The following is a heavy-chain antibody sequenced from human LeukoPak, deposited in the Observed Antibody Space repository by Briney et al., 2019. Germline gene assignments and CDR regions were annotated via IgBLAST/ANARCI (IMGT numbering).Heavy chain of an antibody. V-gene: IGHV3-48*01. J-gene: IGHJ4*02. CDR3: ARGAKWAYYFDY. Sequence: GGSLRLSCAASGFTFSSYTMNWVRQPPGKGLEWVSNIGTSSTTIYYADSVKGRFTISRDNAKNSLYLQMNSLRAEDTAVYYCARGAKWAYYFDYWGQGTLVTVSS. CDR1: GFTFSSYT. CDR2: IGTSSTTI. D-gene: IGHD1-26*01.